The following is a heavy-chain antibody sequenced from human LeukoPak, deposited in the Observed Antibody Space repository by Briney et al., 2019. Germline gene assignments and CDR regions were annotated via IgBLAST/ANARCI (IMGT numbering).Heavy chain of an antibody. CDR2: IYNDVGSA. CDR3: ARVVADTYTSLDY. D-gene: IGHD6-19*01. CDR1: VVTFCSYR. J-gene: IGHJ4*02. V-gene: IGHV3-74*01. Sequence: GSLRLSRAPSVVTFCSYRMRWVPQTPGGGLIYVSRIYNDVGSANYTHSVRGRFTISRDHAENTPYLQINSLRAADTAVYYCARVVADTYTSLDYWGEGTLVTVSS.